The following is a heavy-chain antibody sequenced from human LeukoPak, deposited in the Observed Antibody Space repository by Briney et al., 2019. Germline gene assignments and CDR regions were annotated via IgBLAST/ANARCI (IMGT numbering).Heavy chain of an antibody. Sequence: SETLSLTCTVSGGSISSYYWSWIRQPAGKGLEWIGRIYTSGSTNYNPSLKSRVTMSVDTSQNQFSLKLSSVTAADTAVYYCARVGYSSGWSSFDYWGQGTLVTVSS. V-gene: IGHV4-4*07. CDR3: ARVGYSSGWSSFDY. CDR2: IYTSGST. CDR1: GGSISSYY. J-gene: IGHJ4*02. D-gene: IGHD6-19*01.